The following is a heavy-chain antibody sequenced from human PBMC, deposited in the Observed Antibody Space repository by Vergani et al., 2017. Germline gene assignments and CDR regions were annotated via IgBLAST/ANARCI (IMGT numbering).Heavy chain of an antibody. CDR2: NFTSGST. V-gene: IGHV4-61*02. J-gene: IGHJ2*01. Sequence: QVQLQESGPGLVKPSQTLSVTCTGSGGPISSGSYYWSWIRQPAGKGLEWIGRNFTSGSTNYNPSLESRVTITVDTSKNKFSLKLSSVTAADTAVYYCARAVAGIYWYFDLWGRGTLVTVSS. CDR1: GGPISSGSYY. CDR3: ARAVAGIYWYFDL. D-gene: IGHD6-19*01.